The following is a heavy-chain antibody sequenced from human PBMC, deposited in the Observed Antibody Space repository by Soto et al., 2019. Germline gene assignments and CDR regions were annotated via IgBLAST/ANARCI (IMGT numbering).Heavy chain of an antibody. D-gene: IGHD6-19*01. V-gene: IGHV1-2*02. CDR3: AKDRGSGWYEDFDY. J-gene: IGHJ4*02. CDR1: GYTFIAYY. Sequence: QVQLVQSGAEVKKPGASMKVSCKTSGYTFIAYYLHWVRQAPGQGLEWMGWINPNSGRTNYAQNFQGRVTLTGDTSISTAYMELSSLSSDDTAVYYCAKDRGSGWYEDFDYWGQGTLVTVSS. CDR2: INPNSGRT.